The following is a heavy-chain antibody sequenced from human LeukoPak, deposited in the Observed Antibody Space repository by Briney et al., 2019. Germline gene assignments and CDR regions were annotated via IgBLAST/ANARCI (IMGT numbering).Heavy chain of an antibody. CDR1: GGSISSYY. CDR3: ARHKKLNWFDP. CDR2: IYTTGST. D-gene: IGHD1-7*01. Sequence: PSETLSLTCTVSGGSISSYYWTWIRQPAGKGLEWIGRIYTTGSTNYNPSLNSRVTMSVDTSKNQFSLKLSSVTAADTAVYYCARHKKLNWFDPWGQGTLVTVSS. V-gene: IGHV4-4*07. J-gene: IGHJ5*02.